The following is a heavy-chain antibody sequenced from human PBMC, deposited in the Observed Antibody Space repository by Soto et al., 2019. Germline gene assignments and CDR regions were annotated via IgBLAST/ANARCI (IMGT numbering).Heavy chain of an antibody. Sequence: PSETLSLTCTVSGGSISSSSYYWGWIRQPPGKGLEWIGSIYYSGSTYYNPSLKSRVTISVDTSKNQFSLKLSSVTAADTAVYYCASWGAFGELFSNYYGMDVWGQGTTVTV. CDR2: IYYSGST. V-gene: IGHV4-39*01. D-gene: IGHD3-10*01. CDR1: GGSISSSSYY. CDR3: ASWGAFGELFSNYYGMDV. J-gene: IGHJ6*02.